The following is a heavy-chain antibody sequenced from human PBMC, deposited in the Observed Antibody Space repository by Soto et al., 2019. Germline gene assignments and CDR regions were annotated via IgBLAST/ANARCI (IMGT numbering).Heavy chain of an antibody. CDR2: ISYDGSNK. J-gene: IGHJ3*02. CDR3: AKTDCGGDCYSLAFDI. V-gene: IGHV3-30*18. CDR1: GFTFSSYG. Sequence: VQLVESGGGVVQPGRSLRLSCAASGFTFSSYGMHWVRQAPGKGLEWVAVISYDGSNKYYADSVKGRFTISRDNSKNTLYLQMNSLRAEDTAVYYCAKTDCGGDCYSLAFDIWGQGTMVTVSS. D-gene: IGHD2-21*02.